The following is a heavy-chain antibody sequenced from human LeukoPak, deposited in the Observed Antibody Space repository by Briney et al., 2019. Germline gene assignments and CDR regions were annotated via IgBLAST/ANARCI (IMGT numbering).Heavy chain of an antibody. J-gene: IGHJ4*02. D-gene: IGHD3-22*01. CDR3: AKGGPYYYDSSGYYYFDS. CDR1: GFTFSNYA. Sequence: PGGSLRLSCAASGFTFSNYAMSWVRQGPGKGLEWVSAISGSGTSTYYAGSMKGRFTISRDNFKNTLDLEMNSLRAEDTAVYYCAKGGPYYYDSSGYYYFDSWGQGTLVTVSS. CDR2: ISGSGTST. V-gene: IGHV3-23*01.